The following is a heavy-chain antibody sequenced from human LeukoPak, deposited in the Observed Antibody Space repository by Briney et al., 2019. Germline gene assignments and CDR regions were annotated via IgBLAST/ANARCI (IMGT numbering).Heavy chain of an antibody. Sequence: ASVKVSCRASGYTFSIYGINWVRQATGQGLEWMGWMNPNSGNTGYAQKFQGRVTMTRNTSISTAYMELSSLRSEDTGVYYCARGRGSGWYDYYYYYMDVWGKGTTVTISS. CDR3: ARGRGSGWYDYYYYYMDV. V-gene: IGHV1-8*02. D-gene: IGHD6-19*01. CDR2: MNPNSGNT. J-gene: IGHJ6*03. CDR1: GYTFSIYG.